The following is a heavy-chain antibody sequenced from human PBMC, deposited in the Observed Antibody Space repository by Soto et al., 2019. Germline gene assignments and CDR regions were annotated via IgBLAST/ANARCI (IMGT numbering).Heavy chain of an antibody. J-gene: IGHJ5*02. CDR3: AKQNIGPGWFDP. CDR2: ISSSGSTI. V-gene: IGHV3-48*03. CDR1: GFTFSSYE. Sequence: GGSLRLSCAASGFTFSSYEMNWVRQAPGKGLEWVSYISSSGSTIYYADSVKGRFTISRDNSENTLSLEMSSLRSEDTAIYYCAKQNIGPGWFDPWGQGTLVTVSS.